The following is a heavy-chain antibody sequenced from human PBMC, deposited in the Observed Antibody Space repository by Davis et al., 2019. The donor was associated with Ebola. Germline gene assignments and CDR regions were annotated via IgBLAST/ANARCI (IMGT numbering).Heavy chain of an antibody. J-gene: IGHJ5*02. D-gene: IGHD6-19*01. CDR2: INHSGST. Sequence: MPSETLSLTCAVYGGSFSGYYWSWIRQPPGKGLEWIGEINHSGSTNYNPSLKSRVTISVDTSKNQSSLKLSSVTAADTPVYYCARAYSSGWNWFDPWGQGTLVTVSS. CDR1: GGSFSGYY. CDR3: ARAYSSGWNWFDP. V-gene: IGHV4-34*01.